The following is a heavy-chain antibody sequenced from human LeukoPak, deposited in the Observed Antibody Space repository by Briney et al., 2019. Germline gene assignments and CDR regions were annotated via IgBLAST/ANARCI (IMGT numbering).Heavy chain of an antibody. Sequence: PSETLSLTCAIYGGSFDGYSWGWIRQPPGKGLGWIGSIYHSGSTYYNPSLKSRVTISVDTSKNQLSLKLSSVTAADTAVYYCARDGVSRYCSSTSCYGFRWFDPWGQGTLVTVSS. V-gene: IGHV4-38-2*02. CDR3: ARDGVSRYCSSTSCYGFRWFDP. CDR2: IYHSGST. CDR1: GGSFDGYS. D-gene: IGHD2-2*01. J-gene: IGHJ5*02.